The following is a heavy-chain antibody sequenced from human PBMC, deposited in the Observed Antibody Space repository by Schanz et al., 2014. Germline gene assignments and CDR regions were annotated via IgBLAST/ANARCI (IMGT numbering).Heavy chain of an antibody. Sequence: QVQLVQSGAEVKKPGDSVTVSCKVSGFIFTGYFIHWIRQAPGQGLEWMGRFNPGNGGANFAEKCQGRVAVTSDTSIKTYAMELTRLTSDDTAVYYWARDSRRRVAVLGYWGQGTLVTVSS. D-gene: IGHD6-19*01. CDR3: ARDSRRRVAVLGY. CDR2: FNPGNGGA. CDR1: GFIFTGYF. V-gene: IGHV1-2*06. J-gene: IGHJ4*02.